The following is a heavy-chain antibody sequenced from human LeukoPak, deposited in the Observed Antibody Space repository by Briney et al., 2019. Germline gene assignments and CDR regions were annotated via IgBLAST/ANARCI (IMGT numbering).Heavy chain of an antibody. CDR1: GGTFSSYA. D-gene: IGHD6-19*01. V-gene: IGHV1-69*13. CDR3: ARPRAVAGTAFDY. J-gene: IGHJ4*02. Sequence: GASVKVSCKASGGTFSSYAISWVRQAPGQGLEWMGAIIPIFGTANYAQKFQGRVTITADESTSTTYMELSSLRSEDTAVYYCARPRAVAGTAFDYWGLGTLVTVSS. CDR2: IIPIFGTA.